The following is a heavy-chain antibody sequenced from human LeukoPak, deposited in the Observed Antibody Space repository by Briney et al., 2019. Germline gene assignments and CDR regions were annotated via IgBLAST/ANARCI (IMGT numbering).Heavy chain of an antibody. Sequence: GGSLRLSCAASGFTFSSYWMSWVSQAPGKGLEWVANIKQDGSEKYYVDSVKGRFTISRDNAKNSLYLQMNSLRAEDTAVYYCARDSGSYHNWFDPWGQGTLVTVSS. D-gene: IGHD1-26*01. V-gene: IGHV3-7*01. CDR1: GFTFSSYW. CDR2: IKQDGSEK. J-gene: IGHJ5*02. CDR3: ARDSGSYHNWFDP.